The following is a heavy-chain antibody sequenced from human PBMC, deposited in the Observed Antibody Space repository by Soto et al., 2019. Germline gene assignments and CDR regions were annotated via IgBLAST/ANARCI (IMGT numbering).Heavy chain of an antibody. Sequence: ASVKVSCQASGYTFTSYGISWVRQAPGQGLEWMGWISAYNGNTNYAQKLQGRVTMTTDTSTSTAYMELRSLRSDDTAVYYCARSEIAAAGTGLFDYWGQGTLVTVSS. CDR2: ISAYNGNT. D-gene: IGHD6-13*01. J-gene: IGHJ4*02. V-gene: IGHV1-18*01. CDR1: GYTFTSYG. CDR3: ARSEIAAAGTGLFDY.